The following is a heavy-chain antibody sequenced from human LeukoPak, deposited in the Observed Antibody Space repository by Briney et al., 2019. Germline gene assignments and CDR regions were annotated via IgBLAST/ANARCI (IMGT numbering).Heavy chain of an antibody. J-gene: IGHJ4*02. CDR2: IQSKADGGTT. CDR3: SSSAAVTLLFY. V-gene: IGHV3-15*01. Sequence: GGSLRLSCAASGFTFSNAWMSWVRQAPGKWLEWVGRIQSKADGGTTDYAAPVKGRFTISRDDSKSTLYLQLNSLKTEDTAVYYCSSSAAVTLLFYWGRGTLVTASS. D-gene: IGHD2-15*01. CDR1: GFTFSNAW.